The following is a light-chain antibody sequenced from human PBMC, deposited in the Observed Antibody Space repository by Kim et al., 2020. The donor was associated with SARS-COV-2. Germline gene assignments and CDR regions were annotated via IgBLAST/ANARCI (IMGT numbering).Light chain of an antibody. Sequence: GKTVTIACARSRGNIDTNYVQWYQQRPGSAPTTVIFEDYRRPSGVPDRFSGSVDSSSSSASLTISGLRPEDEADYYCQSFDSNTVVFGGGTQLTVL. V-gene: IGLV6-57*03. CDR1: RGNIDTNY. CDR2: EDY. CDR3: QSFDSNTVV. J-gene: IGLJ2*01.